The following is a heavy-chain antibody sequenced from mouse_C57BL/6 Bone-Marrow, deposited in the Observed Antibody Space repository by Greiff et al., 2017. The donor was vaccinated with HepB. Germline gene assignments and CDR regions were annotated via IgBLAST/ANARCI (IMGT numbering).Heavy chain of an antibody. V-gene: IGHV7-3*01. D-gene: IGHD1-1*01. CDR3: ARYYYGSSPLYAMDY. CDR1: GFTFTDYY. CDR2: IRNKANGYTT. Sequence: EVKLEESGGGLVQPGGSLSLSCAASGFTFTDYYMSWVRQPPGKALEWLGFIRNKANGYTTEYSASVKGRFTISRDNSQSILYLQMNALRAEDSATYYCARYYYGSSPLYAMDYWGQGTSVTVSS. J-gene: IGHJ4*01.